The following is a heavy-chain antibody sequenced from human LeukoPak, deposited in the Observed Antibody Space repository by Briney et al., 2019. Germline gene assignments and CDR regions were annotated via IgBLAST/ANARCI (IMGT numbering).Heavy chain of an antibody. D-gene: IGHD3-3*01. CDR3: ASSNTYYDFWSGRVVLVY. V-gene: IGHV1-46*01. CDR1: GYTFTSYY. CDR2: INPSGGST. Sequence: ASVKVSCKASGYTFTSYYMHWVRQAPGQGLEWMGIINPSGGSTSYAQKFQGRVTMTRDMSTSTVYMELSSLRSEDTAVYYCASSNTYYDFWSGRVVLVYWGQGTLVTVSS. J-gene: IGHJ4*02.